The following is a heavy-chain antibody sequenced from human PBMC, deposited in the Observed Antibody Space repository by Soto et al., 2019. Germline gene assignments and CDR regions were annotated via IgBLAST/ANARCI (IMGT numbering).Heavy chain of an antibody. J-gene: IGHJ6*02. D-gene: IGHD3-22*01. Sequence: ASVKVSCKASGYNFTSHYMHWVRQAPGQGLESMGIIYPRGGTTIYAQKFQGRVTMTRDTSTHTFYMELSSLRSEDTAMYYCARVGYSSTGTTFHYHGLDVWGQGATVTVSS. V-gene: IGHV1-46*01. CDR2: IYPRGGTT. CDR3: ARVGYSSTGTTFHYHGLDV. CDR1: GYNFTSHY.